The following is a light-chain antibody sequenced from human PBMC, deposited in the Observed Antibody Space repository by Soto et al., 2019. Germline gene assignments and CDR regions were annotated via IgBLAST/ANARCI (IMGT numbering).Light chain of an antibody. CDR1: SSNIGSNT. CDR3: AAWDDSLNGYV. V-gene: IGLV1-44*01. J-gene: IGLJ1*01. Sequence: QSVLTQPPSPSGTPGQRVTVSCSGSSSNIGSNTVNWYQQLPRTAPKLLIYNNNQRPSGVPDRFSGSKSGTSASLAISGLQSEDEADYYCAAWDDSLNGYVFGTGTKLTVL. CDR2: NNN.